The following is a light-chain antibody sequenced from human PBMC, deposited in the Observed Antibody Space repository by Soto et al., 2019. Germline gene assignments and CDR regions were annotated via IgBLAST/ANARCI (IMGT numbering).Light chain of an antibody. V-gene: IGLV1-47*01. CDR3: AAWDDSLSAVV. CDR1: SSNFGSNY. CDR2: RND. J-gene: IGLJ2*01. Sequence: QSVLTQPPSASGTPGQRVTISCSGSSSNFGSNYVYWYQQFPGSAPKLLIYRNDQRPSGVPDRFSGSKSGTSASLAISGPRSEDEADYYCAAWDDSLSAVVFGGGTKVTVL.